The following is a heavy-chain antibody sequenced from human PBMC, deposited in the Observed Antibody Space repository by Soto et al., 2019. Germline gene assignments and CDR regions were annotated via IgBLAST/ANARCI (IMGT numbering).Heavy chain of an antibody. CDR3: AREVSDYYYYYYYMDV. Sequence: SVKVSCKASGGTFSSYTISWVRQAPGQGLEWMGRIIPILGIANYAQKFQGRVTITADKSTSTAYMELSSLRSEDTAVYYCAREVSDYYYYYYYMDVWGKGTTVTVSS. CDR2: IIPILGIA. V-gene: IGHV1-69*04. CDR1: GGTFSSYT. D-gene: IGHD3-10*01. J-gene: IGHJ6*03.